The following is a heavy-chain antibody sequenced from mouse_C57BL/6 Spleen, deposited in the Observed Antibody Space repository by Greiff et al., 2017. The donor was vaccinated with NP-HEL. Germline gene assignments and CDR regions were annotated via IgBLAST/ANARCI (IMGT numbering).Heavy chain of an antibody. CDR3: ARVPYYYGSSYGYFDV. Sequence: ESGPGLVKPSQSLSLTCSVTGYSITSGYYWNWIRQFPGNKLEWMGYISYDGSNNYNPSLKNRISITRDTSKNQFFLKLNSVTTEDTATYYCARVPYYYGSSYGYFDVWGTGTTVTVSA. V-gene: IGHV3-6*01. CDR1: GYSITSGYY. D-gene: IGHD1-1*01. CDR2: ISYDGSN. J-gene: IGHJ1*03.